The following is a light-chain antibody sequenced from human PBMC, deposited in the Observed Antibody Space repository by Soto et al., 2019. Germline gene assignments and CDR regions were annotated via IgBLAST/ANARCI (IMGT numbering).Light chain of an antibody. CDR2: KAS. V-gene: IGKV1-5*03. Sequence: DIQMTQSPSTLSASVGDRVTFACRASQNIVDWLAWYQQKPGKAPKLLIYKASNLESGVPSRFGGSGSGSEFTLTISSLQPDDFATYYCQHYNSYSEAFGQGTKVDI. J-gene: IGKJ1*01. CDR1: QNIVDW. CDR3: QHYNSYSEA.